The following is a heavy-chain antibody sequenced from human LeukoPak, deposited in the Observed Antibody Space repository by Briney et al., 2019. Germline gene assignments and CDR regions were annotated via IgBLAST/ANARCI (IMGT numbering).Heavy chain of an antibody. CDR2: IYSGGST. D-gene: IGHD1-26*01. J-gene: IGHJ4*02. V-gene: IGHV3-66*02. Sequence: PGGSLRLSCAASGFTVSSNYMSWVRQAPGKGLEWVSVIYSGGSTYYADSVKGRFTISRDNSQNTLYLQMNSLRAEDTAVYYCARSVGATSQCDYWGQGTLVTVSS. CDR3: ARSVGATSQCDY. CDR1: GFTVSSNY.